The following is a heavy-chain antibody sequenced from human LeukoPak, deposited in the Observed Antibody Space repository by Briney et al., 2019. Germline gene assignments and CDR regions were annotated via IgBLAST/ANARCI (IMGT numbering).Heavy chain of an antibody. J-gene: IGHJ3*02. CDR2: IYYSGST. V-gene: IGHV4-59*01. CDR1: GGSISSYY. D-gene: IGHD3-22*01. Sequence: PSETLSLTCTVSGGSISSYYWSWIRQPPGKGLEWIGYIYYSGSTNYNPSLKSRVTISVDTSKNRFSLELSSVTAADTAVYYCARRANSGFDAFDIWGQGTMVTVSS. CDR3: ARRANSGFDAFDI.